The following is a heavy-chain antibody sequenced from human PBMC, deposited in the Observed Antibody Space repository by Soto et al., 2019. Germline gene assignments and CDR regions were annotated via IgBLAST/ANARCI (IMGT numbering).Heavy chain of an antibody. Sequence: PGGSLILSCAASGFTFSGYWMHWVRQAPGKGLVWVSRIKSDGTMTMYSDSVKGRFTISKDNAKNTRYLQMNILREEDTAVYYCARSDWFDPWGQGTLVTVSS. CDR3: ARSDWFDP. V-gene: IGHV3-74*03. CDR1: GFTFSGYW. CDR2: IKSDGTMT. J-gene: IGHJ5*02.